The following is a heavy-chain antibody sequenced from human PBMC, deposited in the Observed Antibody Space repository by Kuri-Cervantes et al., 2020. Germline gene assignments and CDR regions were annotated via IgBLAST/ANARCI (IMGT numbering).Heavy chain of an antibody. CDR3: ARMYSSGWYV. V-gene: IGHV1-8*01. D-gene: IGHD6-19*01. CDR1: GYPFTAYD. CDR2: MNPNTGRT. J-gene: IGHJ4*02. Sequence: ASVKVSCKAPGYPFTAYDINWVRQATGQGLEWMGWMNPNTGRTGYARHFQGRVTMTRNTSISTAYLELSSLISEDTAMYYCARMYSSGWYVWGQGTLVTVSS.